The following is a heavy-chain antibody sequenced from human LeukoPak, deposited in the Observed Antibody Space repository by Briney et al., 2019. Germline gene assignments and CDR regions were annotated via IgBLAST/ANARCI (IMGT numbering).Heavy chain of an antibody. D-gene: IGHD2-2*02. CDR3: TLYNH. V-gene: IGHV1-3*03. J-gene: IGHJ5*02. CDR1: GYTFTSHD. Sequence: ASVKVSCKASGYTFTSHDMHWVRQAPGQRLEWMGCINTDNGNTKYSQEFQGRVTITRDTSASTAYMELSSLRSEDFAMYYCTLYNHWSQGTLVTVSS. CDR2: INTDNGNT.